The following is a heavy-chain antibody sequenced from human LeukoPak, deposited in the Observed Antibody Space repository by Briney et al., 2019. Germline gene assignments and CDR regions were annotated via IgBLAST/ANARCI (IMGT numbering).Heavy chain of an antibody. CDR2: ISSSSSTI. CDR3: ARDGPLVRMITFGNDAFDI. J-gene: IGHJ3*02. V-gene: IGHV3-48*02. Sequence: GGSLRLSCAASGFTFSSYSMNWVRQAPGKGLEWVSYISSSSSTIYYADSVKGRFTISRDNAKNSLYLQMNSLRDEDTAVYYCARDGPLVRMITFGNDAFDIWGQGAMVTVSS. CDR1: GFTFSSYS. D-gene: IGHD3-16*01.